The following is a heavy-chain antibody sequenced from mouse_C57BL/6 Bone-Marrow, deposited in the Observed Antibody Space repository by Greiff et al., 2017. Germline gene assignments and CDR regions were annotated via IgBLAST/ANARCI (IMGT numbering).Heavy chain of an antibody. CDR3: ARGITTVGEGRDY. CDR2: IYPGSGST. Sequence: QVQLQQPGAELVKPGASVKMSCKASGYTFTSYWITWVKQRPGQGLEWIGDIYPGSGSTNYNEKFKSKATLTVDTSSSTAYMQLSSLTSEDSAVYYGARGITTVGEGRDYWGQGTSVTVSS. D-gene: IGHD1-1*01. CDR1: GYTFTSYW. V-gene: IGHV1-55*01. J-gene: IGHJ4*01.